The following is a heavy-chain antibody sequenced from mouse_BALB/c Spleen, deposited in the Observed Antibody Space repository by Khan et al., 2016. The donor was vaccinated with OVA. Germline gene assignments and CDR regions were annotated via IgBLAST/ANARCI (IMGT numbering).Heavy chain of an antibody. D-gene: IGHD2-2*01. J-gene: IGHJ3*01. Sequence: VQLQQSGPELVKSGASVKVSCKASGYAFTSYIMYWVKQSHGKSLEWIGYIDPYNGGPSYNQKFKGKATLTVDKSSTPAYMHLHSLTSEDSAVYYCARGGYVGFAYWGQGTLVTVSA. CDR2: IDPYNGGP. CDR1: GYAFTSYI. V-gene: IGHV1S135*01. CDR3: ARGGYVGFAY.